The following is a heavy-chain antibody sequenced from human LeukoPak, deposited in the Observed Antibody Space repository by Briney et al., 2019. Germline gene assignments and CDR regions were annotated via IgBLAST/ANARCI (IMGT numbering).Heavy chain of an antibody. CDR1: GFTFSSYA. Sequence: GGSLRLSCAASGFTFSSYAMHWVRQAPGKGLEWVALISYDGSNKYYVDSVKGRFTISRDNSQNTLYLQMNSLRAEDTAVYYCATHYYDSSGYFSPDYWGQGTLVTVSS. J-gene: IGHJ4*02. V-gene: IGHV3-30*19. CDR3: ATHYYDSSGYFSPDY. CDR2: ISYDGSNK. D-gene: IGHD3-22*01.